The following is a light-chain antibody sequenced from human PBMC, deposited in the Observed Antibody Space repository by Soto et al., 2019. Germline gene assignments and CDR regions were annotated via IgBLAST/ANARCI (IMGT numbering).Light chain of an antibody. V-gene: IGLV2-14*03. CDR3: SSYTSTTTYVV. CDR1: SSDVGGYDF. CDR2: DVS. Sequence: QSALTQPASVSGSPGQSITISCTGTSSDVGGYDFVSWFQQHPGKAPKFLIYDVSYRPSGVSTRFSGSKSGNTASLTISGLQADDEADYYCSSYTSTTTYVVFGGGTKLTVL. J-gene: IGLJ2*01.